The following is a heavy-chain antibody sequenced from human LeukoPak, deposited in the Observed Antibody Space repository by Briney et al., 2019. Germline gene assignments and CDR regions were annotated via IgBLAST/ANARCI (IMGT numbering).Heavy chain of an antibody. Sequence: GGSLRLSCAASGFTFSSYEMNWVRQAPGKWLEWVSYISSSGSSIYYADSVKGRFTISRDNAKNSLYMQMNSLSAEDTAVYYCAELGITMIGGVWGKGTTVTISS. J-gene: IGHJ6*04. D-gene: IGHD3-10*02. CDR3: AELGITMIGGV. V-gene: IGHV3-48*03. CDR1: GFTFSSYE. CDR2: ISSSGSSI.